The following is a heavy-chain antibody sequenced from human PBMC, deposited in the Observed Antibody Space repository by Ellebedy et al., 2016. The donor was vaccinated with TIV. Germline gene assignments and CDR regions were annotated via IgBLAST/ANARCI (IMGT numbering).Heavy chain of an antibody. CDR2: TVGSGGSR. CDR1: GFSFSSYA. D-gene: IGHD5-18*01. J-gene: IGHJ4*02. CDR3: AKDRTHGDGYWVFDF. V-gene: IGHV3-23*01. Sequence: PGGSLRLSCAASGFSFSSYAMSWVRQAPGKGLEWVSGTVGSGGSRYADSVKGRFTISSDNAKSTLDLQMSSLRAEDTAVYYCAKDRTHGDGYWVFDFWGQGTLVTVST.